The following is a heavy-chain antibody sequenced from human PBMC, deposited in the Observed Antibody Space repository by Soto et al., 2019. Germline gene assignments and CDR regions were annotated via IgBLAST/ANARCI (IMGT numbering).Heavy chain of an antibody. Sequence: SETLSLTCTVSGGSISSYHWSWIRQPPGKGLEWIGYTYYSGSTYYNQSLKSRVTISVDTSKNQFSLKLSSVTAADTAVYYCARAMVVTQNWFDPWGQGTLVTVSS. CDR2: TYYSGST. D-gene: IGHD2-21*02. V-gene: IGHV4-59*08. CDR1: GGSISSYH. J-gene: IGHJ5*02. CDR3: ARAMVVTQNWFDP.